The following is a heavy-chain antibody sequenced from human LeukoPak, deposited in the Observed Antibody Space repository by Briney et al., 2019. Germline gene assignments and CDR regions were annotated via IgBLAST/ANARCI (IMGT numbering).Heavy chain of an antibody. D-gene: IGHD4-17*01. CDR3: ATKDYGDYMEALDI. CDR1: GYTLTELS. Sequence: ASVKVSCKVSGYTLTELSMHWVRQAPGKGLEWMGGFDPEDGETIYAQKFQGRVTMTEDTSTDTAYMELSSLRSEDTAVYYCATKDYGDYMEALDIWGQGTMVTVSS. V-gene: IGHV1-24*01. CDR2: FDPEDGET. J-gene: IGHJ3*02.